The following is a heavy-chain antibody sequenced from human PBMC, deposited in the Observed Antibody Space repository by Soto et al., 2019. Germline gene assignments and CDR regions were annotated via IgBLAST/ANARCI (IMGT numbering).Heavy chain of an antibody. CDR1: GFTFSDYS. CDR2: ISSSSSYI. CDR3: AKDLKTYSGSRLYGMDV. J-gene: IGHJ6*02. V-gene: IGHV3-21*01. Sequence: GGSLRLSCAASGFTFSDYSMNWVRQAPGKGLEWVSFISSSSSYIYYADSVKGRFTISRDNAKNSLYLQINSLRAEDTAVYYCAKDLKTYSGSRLYGMDVWGQGTTVTVSS. D-gene: IGHD6-13*01.